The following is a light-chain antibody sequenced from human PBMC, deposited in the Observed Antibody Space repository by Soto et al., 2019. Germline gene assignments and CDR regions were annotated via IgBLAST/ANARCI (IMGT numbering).Light chain of an antibody. J-gene: IGKJ2*01. CDR3: QQYDDWPPRYT. Sequence: EIVLTLSPATLSLYPGERATLSCWASQSVSNYLAWYQQKPGRAPRLLIYAASTRATGVPARFSGSGSGTEFTLTISSLQSEDCAVYYCQQYDDWPPRYTAGQGAKVDI. CDR2: AAS. V-gene: IGKV3-15*01. CDR1: QSVSNY.